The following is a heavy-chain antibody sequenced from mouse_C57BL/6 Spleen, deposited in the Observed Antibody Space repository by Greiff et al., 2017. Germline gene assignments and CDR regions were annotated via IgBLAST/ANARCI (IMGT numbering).Heavy chain of an antibody. Sequence: VQLQQPGTELVKPGASVKLSCKASGYTFTSYWMHWVKQRPGQGLEWIGNINPSTGGNNYNEKFKSKATLTVDKSSITAYMQLSSLTTEVSAVYYCESGIYRRYAMDYWGQGTSVTVSS. CDR3: ESGIYRRYAMDY. V-gene: IGHV1-53*01. CDR2: INPSTGGN. D-gene: IGHD1-1*02. CDR1: GYTFTSYW. J-gene: IGHJ4*01.